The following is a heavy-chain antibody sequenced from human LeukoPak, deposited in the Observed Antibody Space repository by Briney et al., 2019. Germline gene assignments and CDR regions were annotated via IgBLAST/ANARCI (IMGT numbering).Heavy chain of an antibody. Sequence: GGSLRLSCAASGFTFSNYVMHWVRQAPGKGLEWVAFIRYDGSNQYYADSVKGRFTISRDNSKSTLYLQMNSLRTEDTAVYYCAKPLPAAAPVYYYYMDVWGKGTTVTVSS. J-gene: IGHJ6*03. CDR3: AKPLPAAAPVYYYYMDV. D-gene: IGHD2-2*01. V-gene: IGHV3-30*02. CDR2: IRYDGSNQ. CDR1: GFTFSNYV.